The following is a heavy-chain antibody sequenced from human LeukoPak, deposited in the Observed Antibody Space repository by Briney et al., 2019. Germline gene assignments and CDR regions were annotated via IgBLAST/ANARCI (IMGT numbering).Heavy chain of an antibody. D-gene: IGHD5-12*01. CDR1: GYTFTDYY. CDR2: INPDSGGT. CDR3: TREARAGNWFDP. V-gene: IGHV1-2*02. J-gene: IGHJ5*02. Sequence: ASVKVSCKASGYTFTDYYIRWVRQAPGQGLEWVGWINPDSGGTNYAQKFQGRVTMTRDTSISTVYMELSRLRSDDTAVFYCTREARAGNWFDPWGQGTLVTVSS.